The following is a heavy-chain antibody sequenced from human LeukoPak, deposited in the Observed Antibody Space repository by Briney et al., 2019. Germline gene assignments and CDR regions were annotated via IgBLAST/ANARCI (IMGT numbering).Heavy chain of an antibody. V-gene: IGHV3-30*18. CDR3: AKDFNYYDPTVDSI. Sequence: PGGSLRLSCAASGFTFSSYGMHWVRQAPGKGLEWVAVISYDGSNKYYADSVKGRFTISRDNSKNTLYLQMNSLRAEDTAVYYCAKDFNYYDPTVDSIWGQGTLVTVSS. J-gene: IGHJ4*02. CDR1: GFTFSSYG. CDR2: ISYDGSNK. D-gene: IGHD3-22*01.